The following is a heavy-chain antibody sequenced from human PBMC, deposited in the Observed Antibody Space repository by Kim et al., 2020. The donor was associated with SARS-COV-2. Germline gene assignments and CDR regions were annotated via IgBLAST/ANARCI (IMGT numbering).Heavy chain of an antibody. J-gene: IGHJ4*02. Sequence: GGSLRLSCAASGFTFDDYAMHWVRQAPGKGLEWVSGISWNSGSIGYADSVKGRFTISRDNAKNSLYLQMNSLRAEDTALYYCAKGGLASYFDYWGQGTLVTVSS. CDR2: ISWNSGSI. V-gene: IGHV3-9*01. CDR1: GFTFDDYA. D-gene: IGHD3-9*01. CDR3: AKGGLASYFDY.